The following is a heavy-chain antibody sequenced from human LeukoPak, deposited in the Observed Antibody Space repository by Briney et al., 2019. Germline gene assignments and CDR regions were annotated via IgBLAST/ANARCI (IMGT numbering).Heavy chain of an antibody. CDR2: IKQDGSEK. Sequence: GGSLRLSCAAAGFPFSSYWMSWVRQAPGKGLEWVANIKQDGSEKYYVDSVKGRFTISRDNAKNSLYLQMNSLRAEDTAVYYCAREYYDILTGYPSSFDYWGQGTLVTVSS. D-gene: IGHD3-9*01. J-gene: IGHJ4*02. CDR1: GFPFSSYW. V-gene: IGHV3-7*03. CDR3: AREYYDILTGYPSSFDY.